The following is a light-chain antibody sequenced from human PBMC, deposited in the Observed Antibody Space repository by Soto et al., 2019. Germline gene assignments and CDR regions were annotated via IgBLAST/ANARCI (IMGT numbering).Light chain of an antibody. CDR1: QSISSY. CDR2: AAS. CDR3: QQSYSTPPEAIT. J-gene: IGKJ5*01. Sequence: DIQMTQSPSSLSASVGDRVTITCRASQSISSYLNWYQQKPGKAPKLLIYAASSLQSGVPSRFSGSGSGTDFTLTISSLQPEDFATYYCQQSYSTPPEAITFGQGTRLEIK. V-gene: IGKV1-39*01.